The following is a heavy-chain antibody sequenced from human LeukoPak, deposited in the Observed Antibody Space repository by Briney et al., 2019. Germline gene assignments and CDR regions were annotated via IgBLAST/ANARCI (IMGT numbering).Heavy chain of an antibody. CDR1: GFTFGDYA. CDR2: IRSKAYGGTT. Sequence: PGESLRLSCTASGFTFGDYAMSWFRQAPGKGLEWVGFIRSKAYGGTTEYAASVKGRFTISRGDSKSIAYLQMNSLKTEDTAVYYCTRGGYSGYVTFDYWGQGTLVTVSS. V-gene: IGHV3-49*03. J-gene: IGHJ4*02. D-gene: IGHD5-12*01. CDR3: TRGGYSGYVTFDY.